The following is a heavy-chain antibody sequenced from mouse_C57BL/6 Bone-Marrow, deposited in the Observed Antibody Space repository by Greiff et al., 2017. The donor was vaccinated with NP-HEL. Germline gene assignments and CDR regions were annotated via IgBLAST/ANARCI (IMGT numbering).Heavy chain of an antibody. CDR2: IYPRSGNT. CDR3: ARPGTPHYFDY. J-gene: IGHJ2*01. Sequence: QVQLQQSGAELARPGASVKLSCKASGYTFTSYGISWVKQRTGQGLEWIGEIYPRSGNTYYNEKFKGKATLTADKSSSTAYMVLRSRTSEDSAVYFCARPGTPHYFDYWGQGTTLTVSS. D-gene: IGHD2-14*01. CDR1: GYTFTSYG. V-gene: IGHV1-81*01.